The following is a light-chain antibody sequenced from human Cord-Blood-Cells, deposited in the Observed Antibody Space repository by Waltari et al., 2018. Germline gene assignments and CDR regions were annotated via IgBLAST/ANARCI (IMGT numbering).Light chain of an antibody. J-gene: IGLJ3*02. V-gene: IGLV1-44*01. CDR1: SSNIGSNP. Sequence: QSVLTQPPSASGTPGQRVTISCSGSSSNIGSNPVNWYQQLPGTAPKLLIYSNKQRPSGVPDRFSGSKSGTSASLAMRGLQSEDEADYYCAAWDDSLNGPVFGGGTKLTVL. CDR3: AAWDDSLNGPV. CDR2: SNK.